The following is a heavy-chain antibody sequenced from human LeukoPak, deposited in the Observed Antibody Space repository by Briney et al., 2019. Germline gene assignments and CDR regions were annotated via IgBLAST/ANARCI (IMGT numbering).Heavy chain of an antibody. CDR2: ISSSGSTI. Sequence: LSGGSLRLSCAASGFTFSSYAMNWVRQAPGKGLEWVSYISSSGSTIYYADSVKGRFTISRDNAKNSLYLQMNSLRAEDTALYYCAKDRVLRYFDWLQGFDYWGQGTLVTVSS. J-gene: IGHJ4*02. D-gene: IGHD3-9*01. CDR3: AKDRVLRYFDWLQGFDY. V-gene: IGHV3-48*03. CDR1: GFTFSSYA.